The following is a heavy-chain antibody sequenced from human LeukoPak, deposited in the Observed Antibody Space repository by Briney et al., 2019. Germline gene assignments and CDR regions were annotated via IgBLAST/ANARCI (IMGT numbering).Heavy chain of an antibody. Sequence: GGSLRLSCAASGFTFSSYAMSWVRQAPGKGLEWVSAISGSGGSTYYADSVKGRFTISRDNSKNTLYLQKNSLRAEDTAVYYCAKEAAAGTSNPAPYYGMDVWGQGTTVTVSS. CDR1: GFTFSSYA. V-gene: IGHV3-23*01. D-gene: IGHD6-13*01. CDR2: ISGSGGST. CDR3: AKEAAAGTSNPAPYYGMDV. J-gene: IGHJ6*02.